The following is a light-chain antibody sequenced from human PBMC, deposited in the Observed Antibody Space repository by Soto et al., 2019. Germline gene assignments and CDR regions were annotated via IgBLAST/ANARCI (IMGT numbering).Light chain of an antibody. CDR3: SSYTSRNTLV. Sequence: QSVLTQPASVSGSPGQSITISCTGTSGDVGAYDFVFWYQQHPGKAPKLIIYEVSHRPSGVSSRFSGSKSGNSASLTISGLQAEDEADYYCSSYTSRNTLVFGTGTKVTVL. V-gene: IGLV2-14*01. J-gene: IGLJ1*01. CDR2: EVS. CDR1: SGDVGAYDF.